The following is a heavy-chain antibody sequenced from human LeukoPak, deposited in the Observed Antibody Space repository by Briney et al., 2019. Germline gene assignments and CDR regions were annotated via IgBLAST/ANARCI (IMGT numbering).Heavy chain of an antibody. CDR3: AKDPVATIDWFDP. D-gene: IGHD5-12*01. V-gene: IGHV3-48*01. CDR1: GFTLSSHW. Sequence: PGGSLRLSCEASGFTLSSHWMNWVRQAPGKGLEWVSYISSSGSTIYYADSVKGRFTISRDNSKNTLYLQMNSLRAEDTALYYCAKDPVATIDWFDPWGQGTLVTVSS. CDR2: ISSSGSTI. J-gene: IGHJ5*02.